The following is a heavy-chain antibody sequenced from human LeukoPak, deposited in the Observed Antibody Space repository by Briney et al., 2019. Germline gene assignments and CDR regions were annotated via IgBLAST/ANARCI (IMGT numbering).Heavy chain of an antibody. D-gene: IGHD3-16*01. CDR1: GFTFSSYA. J-gene: IGHJ4*02. CDR2: ISGSGGST. V-gene: IGHV3-23*01. CDR3: ANEEPLYDYVWGSYLDY. Sequence: GGSLRLSCAASGFTFSSYAMSWVRQAPGKGLEWVSAISGSGGSTYYADSVKGRFTISRANSKNTLYLQMNSLRAEDTAVYYCANEEPLYDYVWGSYLDYWGQGTLVTVSS.